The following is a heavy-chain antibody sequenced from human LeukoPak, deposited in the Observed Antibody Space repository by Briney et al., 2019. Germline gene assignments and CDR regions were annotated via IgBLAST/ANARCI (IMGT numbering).Heavy chain of an antibody. CDR1: GFTFSSYG. V-gene: IGHV3-30*03. D-gene: IGHD2-8*01. CDR2: LSYDGNYK. Sequence: PGGSLRLSCAASGFTFSSYGMHWVRQAPGKGLEWVAVLSYDGNYKYSADSVKGRFAISRDNSENTLYLQMNSLRAADTAVYYCARYAEYEVSTPCYWGQGTLVTVSA. J-gene: IGHJ4*02. CDR3: ARYAEYEVSTPCY.